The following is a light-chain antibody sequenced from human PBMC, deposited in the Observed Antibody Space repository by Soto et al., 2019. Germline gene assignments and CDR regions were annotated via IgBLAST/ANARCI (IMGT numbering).Light chain of an antibody. CDR1: QTISRY. CDR2: AAS. Sequence: DIQMTQSPSSLSASVGARVTITCRASQTISRYLNWYQQKPGKAPKLLIFAASSVQSGVPSRFSGSGSGTEFTLAISSLQADEFATYYCQQSYNTLALGAGTKVDIK. V-gene: IGKV1-39*01. J-gene: IGKJ3*01. CDR3: QQSYNTLA.